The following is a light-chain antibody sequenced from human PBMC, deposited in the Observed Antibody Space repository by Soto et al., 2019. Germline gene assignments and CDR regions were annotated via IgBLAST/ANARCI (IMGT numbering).Light chain of an antibody. J-gene: IGLJ1*01. Sequence: QSVLTQPPSASGTPGQRVTMSCSGSSSNIGSNTVNWYQQLPGTAPKLLIYSNDERPSGVPDRFSGSKSGTSASLAISGLXSEDEADYYCAAWDDSLSASVFGTGTKVTVL. CDR2: SND. V-gene: IGLV1-44*01. CDR3: AAWDDSLSASV. CDR1: SSNIGSNT.